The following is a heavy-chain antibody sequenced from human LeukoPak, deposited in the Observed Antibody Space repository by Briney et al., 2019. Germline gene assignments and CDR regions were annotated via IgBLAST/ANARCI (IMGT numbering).Heavy chain of an antibody. CDR3: ARAAVRGSSSSYFDY. CDR2: IKQDGSEK. V-gene: IGHV3-7*01. Sequence: GGSLRLSCAASGFTFSSYWMSWVRQAPGKGLEWLANIKQDGSEKYYVDSVKGRFTISRDNAKNSLYLQMNSLRAEDTAVYYCARAAVRGSSSSYFDYWGQGTLVTVSS. D-gene: IGHD6-6*01. J-gene: IGHJ4*02. CDR1: GFTFSSYW.